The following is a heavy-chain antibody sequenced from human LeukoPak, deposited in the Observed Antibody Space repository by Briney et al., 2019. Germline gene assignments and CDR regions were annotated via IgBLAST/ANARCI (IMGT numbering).Heavy chain of an antibody. CDR1: GFTFSSYS. D-gene: IGHD3-22*01. Sequence: GGSLRLSCAASGFTFSSYSMNWVRQAPGKGLEWVSSISSSSSYIYYADSVKGRFTISRDNAKNSLYLQMNSLRAEDTAAYYCARDFSPDGYYYDSSGHDAFDIWGQGTMVTVSS. V-gene: IGHV3-21*01. CDR3: ARDFSPDGYYYDSSGHDAFDI. CDR2: ISSSSSYI. J-gene: IGHJ3*02.